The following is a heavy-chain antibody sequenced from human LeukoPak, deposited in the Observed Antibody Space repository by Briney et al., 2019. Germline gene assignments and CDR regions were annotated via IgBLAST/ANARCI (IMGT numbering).Heavy chain of an antibody. CDR3: ARVLRYDFWSAYYFDY. D-gene: IGHD3-3*01. J-gene: IGHJ4*02. V-gene: IGHV1-18*01. CDR1: GYTFNSYD. Sequence: AVKVSCKASGYTFNSYDISWVRQAPAQGREWMAWISTYNGNTNYALKVQGRATMTTDTSTSTAYMELRSLRSDDKAVYYCARVLRYDFWSAYYFDYWGQGTLVTVSS. CDR2: ISTYNGNT.